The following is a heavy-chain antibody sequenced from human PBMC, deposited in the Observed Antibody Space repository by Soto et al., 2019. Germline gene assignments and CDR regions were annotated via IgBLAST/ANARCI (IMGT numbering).Heavy chain of an antibody. CDR3: ARSQGGSSSLDIYYYYYGMDV. V-gene: IGHV1-69*13. CDR1: GGTFSSYA. J-gene: IGHJ6*02. Sequence: GASVKVSCKAPGGTFSSYAISWVRQAPGQGLEWMGGIIPIFGTANYAQKFQGRVTITADESTSTGYMELSSLRSEDTAGYYCARSQGGSSSLDIYYYYYGMDVWGQGTTVTVSS. CDR2: IIPIFGTA. D-gene: IGHD2-15*01.